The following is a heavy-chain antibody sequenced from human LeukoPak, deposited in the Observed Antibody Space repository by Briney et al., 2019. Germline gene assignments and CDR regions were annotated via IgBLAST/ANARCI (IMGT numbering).Heavy chain of an antibody. Sequence: SETLSLTCTVSSGSISSSSYYWGWIRQPPGKGLERIGSIYYSGSTYYNPSLKSRVSISKDASKNQFSLKVSSVTAADTAVYYCARIKKVDTSIDYWGQGTLVTASS. CDR1: SGSISSSSYY. J-gene: IGHJ4*02. CDR3: ARIKKVDTSIDY. CDR2: IYYSGST. D-gene: IGHD5-18*01. V-gene: IGHV4-39*01.